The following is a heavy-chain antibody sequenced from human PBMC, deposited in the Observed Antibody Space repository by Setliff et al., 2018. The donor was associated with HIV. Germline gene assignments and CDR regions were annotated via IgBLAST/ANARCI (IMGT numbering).Heavy chain of an antibody. CDR2: IHHSGSS. J-gene: IGHJ5*02. CDR3: AREHDYSNYLRLDP. CDR1: GDSIISYY. D-gene: IGHD4-4*01. V-gene: IGHV4-59*12. Sequence: SETLSLTCTVSGDSIISYYWSWIRQPPGKGLEWIGYIHHSGSSDYNPSLKSRVTMSVDTSKSQFSLKLTSVTAADTAMYYCAREHDYSNYLRLDPWGQGTLVTVSS.